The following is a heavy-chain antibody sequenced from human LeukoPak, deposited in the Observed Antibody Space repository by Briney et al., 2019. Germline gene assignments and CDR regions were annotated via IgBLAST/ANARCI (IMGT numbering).Heavy chain of an antibody. CDR2: IKQGGSGT. CDR3: VIDPSYCGCDCSECYFEL. V-gene: IGHV3-7*05. J-gene: IGHJ2*01. CDR1: GFTFSSYS. D-gene: IGHD2-21*02. Sequence: GGSLRLSCVASGFTFSSYSMSWVRRAPAKGLEGLANIKQGGSGTYYVDSVKSRFTIPRDNAKNPLYLKMNSVRAADTAVYYCVIDPSYCGCDCSECYFELWGRGTLVTVSS.